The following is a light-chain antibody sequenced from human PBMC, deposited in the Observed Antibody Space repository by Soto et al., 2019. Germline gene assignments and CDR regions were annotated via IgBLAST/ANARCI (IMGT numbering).Light chain of an antibody. CDR2: GAS. V-gene: IGKV3-20*01. CDR3: QQYGSSPRT. CDR1: QSVSSNY. J-gene: IGKJ2*01. Sequence: EIVLTQSPGTLSLSPGERATLSCRASQSVSSNYLAWYQQKPGQAPRHLIYGASSRATGIPDRFSGSGSGTDFTLTISRLEPEDFAVYYFQQYGSSPRTFGPGTKLEI.